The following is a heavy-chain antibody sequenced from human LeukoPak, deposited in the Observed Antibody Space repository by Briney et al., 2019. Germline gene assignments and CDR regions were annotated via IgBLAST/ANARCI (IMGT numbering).Heavy chain of an antibody. J-gene: IGHJ6*02. Sequence: GGSLRLSCAASGFTVSSNYMSWVRQAPGKGLEWVSVIYSGGSTYYADSVKGRFTISRDNSKNTLYLQMNSLRAEDTAVYYCARENTEMYYYYGMDVWGQGTTVTVSS. V-gene: IGHV3-66*01. D-gene: IGHD5-24*01. CDR1: GFTVSSNY. CDR3: ARENTEMYYYYGMDV. CDR2: IYSGGST.